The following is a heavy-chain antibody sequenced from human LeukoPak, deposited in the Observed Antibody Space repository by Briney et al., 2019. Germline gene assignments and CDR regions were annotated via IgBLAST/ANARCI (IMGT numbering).Heavy chain of an antibody. V-gene: IGHV4-61*08. CDR2: IYYSGST. D-gene: IGHD3-3*01. CDR1: GGSVSSGGYS. J-gene: IGHJ4*02. Sequence: SETLSLTCTVSGGSVSSGGYSWSWIRQHPGKGLEWIGYIYYSGSTNYNPSLKSRVTISVDTSKNQFSLKLSSVTAADTAVYYCAAGSGEFDSWGQGTLVTVSS. CDR3: AAGSGEFDS.